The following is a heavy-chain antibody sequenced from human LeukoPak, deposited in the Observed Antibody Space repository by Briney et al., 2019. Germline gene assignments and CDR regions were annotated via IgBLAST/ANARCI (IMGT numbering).Heavy chain of an antibody. CDR3: ARSYYDRSGYQGAFDI. D-gene: IGHD3-22*01. J-gene: IGHJ3*02. CDR1: GFSVDDFG. Sequence: TGGSLRLPCAASGFSVDDFGMSWVRQAPGKGLEWVSGLNLNGVSTGYADSVRGRFTISRDSAKNSLYLQIYNVRADDTALYYCARSYYDRSGYQGAFDIWGQGTVVTVSS. CDR2: LNLNGVST. V-gene: IGHV3-20*04.